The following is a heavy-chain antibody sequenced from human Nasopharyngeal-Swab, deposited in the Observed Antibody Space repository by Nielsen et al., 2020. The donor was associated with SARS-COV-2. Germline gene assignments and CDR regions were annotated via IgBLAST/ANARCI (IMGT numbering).Heavy chain of an antibody. V-gene: IGHV1-18*01. D-gene: IGHD2-15*01. Sequence: ASVTVSCKASGYTFTSYGISWVRQAPGQGLEWMGWISAYNGNTNYAQKLQGRVTMTTDTSTSTAYMEPRDLRADDTAVYYCARVAAVGYCSGGSCYHLDYWGQGTLVTVSS. CDR1: GYTFTSYG. J-gene: IGHJ4*02. CDR3: ARVAAVGYCSGGSCYHLDY. CDR2: ISAYNGNT.